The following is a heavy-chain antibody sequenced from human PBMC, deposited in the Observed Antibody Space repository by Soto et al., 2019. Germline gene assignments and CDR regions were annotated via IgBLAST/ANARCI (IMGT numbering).Heavy chain of an antibody. D-gene: IGHD1-26*01. CDR2: ISGSGGST. CDR1: GFTFSIYA. J-gene: IGHJ4*02. Sequence: GGSMRLSCAASGFTFSIYAMSWVRQAPGKGLEWVSAISGSGGSTYYADSVKGRFTISRDNSKNTLYLQMNSLRAEDTAVYYCARDMRAQMVGAIDYWGQGTLVTVS. V-gene: IGHV3-23*01. CDR3: ARDMRAQMVGAIDY.